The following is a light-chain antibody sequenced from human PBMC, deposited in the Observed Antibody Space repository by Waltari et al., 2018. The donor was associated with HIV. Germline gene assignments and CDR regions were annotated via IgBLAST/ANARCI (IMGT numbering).Light chain of an antibody. Sequence: DIQMTQSPSSLSASVGDRVTITCRASQSANNFLNWYQQKPGLAPKLLMYAASSLQSGVPSRFSGSGSGTEFTLTISNLQPEDFATYDCQQSYSNPRTFGQGTKVEIK. V-gene: IGKV1-39*01. CDR1: QSANNF. CDR2: AAS. CDR3: QQSYSNPRT. J-gene: IGKJ1*01.